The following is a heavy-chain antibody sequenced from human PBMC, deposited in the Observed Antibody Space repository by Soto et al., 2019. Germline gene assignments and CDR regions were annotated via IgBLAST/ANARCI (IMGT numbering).Heavy chain of an antibody. CDR3: ARQKEGRRSLEWLLAGLDV. D-gene: IGHD3-3*01. CDR2: SNHSGTT. CDR1: GGSFRANY. V-gene: IGHV4-34*01. J-gene: IGHJ6*02. Sequence: PSETLSLTCAVSGGSFRANYWTWIRKPPGKGLEWMRESNHSGTTNYNPSLKNRVTISIKTSKNQFSLYLSSVTAADTVVYYCARQKEGRRSLEWLLAGLDVWGHGTTVTVSS.